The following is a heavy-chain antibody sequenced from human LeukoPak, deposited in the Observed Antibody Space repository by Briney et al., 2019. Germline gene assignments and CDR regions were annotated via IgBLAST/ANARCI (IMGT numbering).Heavy chain of an antibody. V-gene: IGHV3-30-3*01. CDR1: GFTFSSYA. CDR3: VDVAARGY. Sequence: GGSLRLSCAASGFTFSSYAMHLVRQAPGKGLEWVAVISYDGSNKYYADSVKGRFTISRDNSKNTLYLQMNSLRAEDTAVYYCVDVAARGYWGQGTLVTVSS. D-gene: IGHD6-6*01. J-gene: IGHJ4*02. CDR2: ISYDGSNK.